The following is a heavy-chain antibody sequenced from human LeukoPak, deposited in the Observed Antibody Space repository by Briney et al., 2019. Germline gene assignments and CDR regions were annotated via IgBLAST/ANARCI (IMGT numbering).Heavy chain of an antibody. D-gene: IGHD3-10*01. CDR3: ATLGGSGSYYGYYYYYMDV. CDR1: GFTFSSYA. J-gene: IGHJ6*03. CDR2: ISYDGSNK. Sequence: PGGSLRLSCAASGFTFSSYAMHWVRQAPGKGLEWVAVISYDGSNKYYADSVKGRFTISRDNSKNTLYLQMNSLRAEDTAVYYCATLGGSGSYYGYYYYYMDVWGKGTTVTISS. V-gene: IGHV3-30*14.